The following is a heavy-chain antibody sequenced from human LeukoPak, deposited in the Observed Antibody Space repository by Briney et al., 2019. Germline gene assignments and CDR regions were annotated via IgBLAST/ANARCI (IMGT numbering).Heavy chain of an antibody. CDR1: GFTFSSYS. CDR2: ISISSITM. Sequence: GGSLRLSCAASGFTFSSYSMIWVRQAPGKGLEWVSYISISSITMYYADSVKGRFTISRGDAQNSLYSQMNSLRAEDTAVYYCVRDGGNYDPFDVWGQGTMVTVSS. V-gene: IGHV3-48*04. D-gene: IGHD1-7*01. J-gene: IGHJ3*01. CDR3: VRDGGNYDPFDV.